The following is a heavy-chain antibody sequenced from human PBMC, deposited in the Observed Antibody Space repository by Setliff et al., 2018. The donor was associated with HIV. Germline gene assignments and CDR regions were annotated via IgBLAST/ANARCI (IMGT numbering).Heavy chain of an antibody. Sequence: GGSLRLSCTASGFTFGDYAMSWVRQAPGKGLEWVGLIRSKSYSATTEYAASVKGRFIISRDDSKGIAYLQMNSLRTEDTAVYYCARDPIDYGDSPFDYWGQGTLVTVSS. J-gene: IGHJ4*02. D-gene: IGHD4-17*01. V-gene: IGHV3-49*04. CDR1: GFTFGDYA. CDR2: IRSKSYSATT. CDR3: ARDPIDYGDSPFDY.